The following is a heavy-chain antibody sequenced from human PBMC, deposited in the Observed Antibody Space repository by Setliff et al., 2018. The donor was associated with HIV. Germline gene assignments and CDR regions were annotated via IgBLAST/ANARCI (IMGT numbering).Heavy chain of an antibody. CDR2: IYSSGGT. Sequence: SETLSLTCTVSGGSISSGGYYWSWIRQHQGKGLEWIGYIYSSGGTYYTPSLKSRVTISVDTSKNQFSLKLSSWTAADTAVYYCARVPTNPDFYYYYMDVWGKGTTVTVSS. CDR3: ARVPTNPDFYYYYMDV. J-gene: IGHJ6*03. V-gene: IGHV4-31*03. CDR1: GGSISSGGYY.